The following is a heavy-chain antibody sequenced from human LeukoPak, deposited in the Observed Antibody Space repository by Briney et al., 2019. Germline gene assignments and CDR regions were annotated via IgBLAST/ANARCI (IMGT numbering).Heavy chain of an antibody. V-gene: IGHV4-39*01. CDR3: ARRGWYEGIYYFDY. CDR2: IYYSGST. J-gene: IGHJ4*02. D-gene: IGHD6-19*01. Sequence: PSETLSLTCTVSGGSISSSSYYWGWIRQPPGKGLEGIGSIYYSGSTYYNPSLKSRVTISVDTSKNQFSLKLSSVTAADTAVYYCARRGWYEGIYYFDYWGQGTLVTVSS. CDR1: GGSISSSSYY.